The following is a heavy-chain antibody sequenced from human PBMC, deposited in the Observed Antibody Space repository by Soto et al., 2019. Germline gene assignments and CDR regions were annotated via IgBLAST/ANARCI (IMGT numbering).Heavy chain of an antibody. CDR3: ARDRDGDPYYFDY. Sequence: EVQLVESGGALVQPGESLRVSCTASGFTFSTYSMNWVRQAPGKGLEWLSYIDSRGSTIYYADSVKGRLTISRDNAKNSLYMQMNSLRAEDTAVYYCARDRDGDPYYFDYWGQGTLVTVSS. CDR2: IDSRGSTI. D-gene: IGHD4-17*01. V-gene: IGHV3-48*01. J-gene: IGHJ4*02. CDR1: GFTFSTYS.